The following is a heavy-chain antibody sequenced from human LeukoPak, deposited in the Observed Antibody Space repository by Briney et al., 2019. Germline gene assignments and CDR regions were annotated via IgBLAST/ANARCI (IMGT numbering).Heavy chain of an antibody. Sequence: SQTLSLTGTGSGFSISSGSYDWSWIRQPPGKGLEWIGRIYTSRSTNYNPSLKRRVTISVDTSKNPFSMTLSSVTAADTAVYYCARGYDILTGSFDYWGQGTLVTVSS. CDR3: ARGYDILTGSFDY. D-gene: IGHD3-9*01. J-gene: IGHJ4*02. CDR1: GFSISSGSYD. V-gene: IGHV4-61*02. CDR2: IYTSRST.